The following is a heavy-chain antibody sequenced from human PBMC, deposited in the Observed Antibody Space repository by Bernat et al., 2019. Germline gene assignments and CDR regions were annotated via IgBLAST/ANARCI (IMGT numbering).Heavy chain of an antibody. CDR3: ARDHDCTGGVCHGVDY. J-gene: IGHJ4*02. D-gene: IGHD2-8*02. Sequence: QVQLVESGGGVVQPVRSLRLSCAASGFTFSIYGMHWVRQAPGKGLEWVAVIWYDGSDKYFADSVRGRFTISRDNSKNTLYLQMNSLRAEDTAVYYCARDHDCTGGVCHGVDYWGQGTLVTVSS. V-gene: IGHV3-33*01. CDR1: GFTFSIYG. CDR2: IWYDGSDK.